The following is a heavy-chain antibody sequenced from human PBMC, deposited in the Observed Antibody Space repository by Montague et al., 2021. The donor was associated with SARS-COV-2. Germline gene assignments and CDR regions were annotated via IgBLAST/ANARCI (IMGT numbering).Heavy chain of an antibody. Sequence: SETLSLTCAVYGGFFSGYYWSWIRQPPGKGLEWIGEINHSGSTKYNPSLKSRVSMSVDKSWNQLSLRLTSVTAADTAIYYCARRGGGRSDLAYWGQGTLVTVSS. V-gene: IGHV4-34*01. CDR1: GGFFSGYY. J-gene: IGHJ4*02. CDR3: ARRGGGRSDLAY. CDR2: INHSGST. D-gene: IGHD1-26*01.